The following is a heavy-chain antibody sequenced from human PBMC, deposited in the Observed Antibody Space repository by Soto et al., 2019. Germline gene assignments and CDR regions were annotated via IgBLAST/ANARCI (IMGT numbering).Heavy chain of an antibody. CDR2: ISSSGSTI. V-gene: IGHV3-48*03. CDR1: GFTFSSYE. Sequence: GGSLRLSCAASGFTFSSYEMNWVRQAPGKGLEWVSYISSSGSTIYYADSVKGRFTISRDNAKNSLYLQMNSLRAEDTAVYYFARDGRGYSSGWCQYYYYCMDVYDRQTTVAISS. CDR3: ARDGRGYSSGWCQYYYYCMDV. J-gene: IGHJ6*02. D-gene: IGHD6-19*01.